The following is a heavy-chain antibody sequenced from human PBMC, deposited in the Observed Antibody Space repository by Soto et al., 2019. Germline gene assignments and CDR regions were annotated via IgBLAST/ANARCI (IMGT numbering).Heavy chain of an antibody. CDR2: INHSGST. Sequence: LETQSLTSAVYGGSFRGYYWSWIRQPPGKGLEWIGEINHSGSTNYNPSLKSRVTISVDTSKNQFSLKLSSVTAADTAVYYCARGSQQQLVFGFDYWGQGTLVTVSS. CDR3: ARGSQQQLVFGFDY. D-gene: IGHD6-13*01. V-gene: IGHV4-34*01. J-gene: IGHJ4*02. CDR1: GGSFRGYY.